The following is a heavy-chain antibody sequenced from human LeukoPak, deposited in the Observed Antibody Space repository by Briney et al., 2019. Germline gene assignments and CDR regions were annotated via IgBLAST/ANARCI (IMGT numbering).Heavy chain of an antibody. CDR2: ISHSGST. D-gene: IGHD6-6*01. Sequence: SETLSLTCAVYGGSFSGYYWSWIRQPPGKGLEWIGEISHSGSTNYNPSLKSRVTISVDTSKNQFSLKLSSVTAADTAVYYCATSEYSSSSMFDYWGQGTLVTVSS. J-gene: IGHJ4*02. V-gene: IGHV4-34*01. CDR1: GGSFSGYY. CDR3: ATSEYSSSSMFDY.